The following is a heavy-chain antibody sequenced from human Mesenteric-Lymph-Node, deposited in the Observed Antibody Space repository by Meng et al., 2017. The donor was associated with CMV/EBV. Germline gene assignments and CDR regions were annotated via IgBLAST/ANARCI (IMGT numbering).Heavy chain of an antibody. CDR3: AKGGGEWTTPIDY. Sequence: SLKISCAASGFTFRDYAMYWVRQAPGKGLEWVSGISWNSDSIGYADSVKGRFTISRDNAKNSLYLQMDSLRVEDMALYYCAKGGGEWTTPIDYWGQGTLVTVS. V-gene: IGHV3-9*03. D-gene: IGHD3-3*01. CDR1: GFTFRDYA. CDR2: ISWNSDSI. J-gene: IGHJ4*02.